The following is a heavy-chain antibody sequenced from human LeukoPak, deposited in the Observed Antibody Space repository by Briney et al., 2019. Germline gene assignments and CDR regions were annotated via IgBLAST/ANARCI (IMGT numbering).Heavy chain of an antibody. CDR3: AKDFVVVPGNVNYFAF. D-gene: IGHD2-21*02. Sequence: PGGSLRLSCAASGFTFSSYWMTWVRQAPGKGLQWVSAITGSGDSTYYADSVKGRFTISRDNSKNRLYLQMNRLRAEDTAVYYCAKDFVVVPGNVNYFAFWGQGTLVTVSS. CDR2: ITGSGDST. V-gene: IGHV3-23*01. CDR1: GFTFSSYW. J-gene: IGHJ4*02.